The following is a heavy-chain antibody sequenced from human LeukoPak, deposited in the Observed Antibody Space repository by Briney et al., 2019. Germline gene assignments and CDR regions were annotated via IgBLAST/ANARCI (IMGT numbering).Heavy chain of an antibody. CDR1: GGSISSYY. CDR2: IYYSGST. CDR3: ARSLTTVVTPYFDY. Sequence: SETLSLTCTVSGGSISSYYWSWIRQPPGKGLEWIGYIYYSGSTNYNPPLKSRVTISVDTSKNQFSLKLSSVTAADTAVYYCARSLTTVVTPYFDYWGQGTLVTVSS. J-gene: IGHJ4*02. V-gene: IGHV4-59*08. D-gene: IGHD4-23*01.